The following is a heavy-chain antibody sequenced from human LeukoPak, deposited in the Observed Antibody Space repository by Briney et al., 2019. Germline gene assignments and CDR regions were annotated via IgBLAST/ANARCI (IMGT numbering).Heavy chain of an antibody. V-gene: IGHV1-18*01. J-gene: IGHJ5*02. CDR1: GYTFTSYG. Sequence: ASVKVSCKASGYTFTSYGISWVRQAPGQGLEWMGWISAYNGNTNYAQKLQGRVTMTTDTSTSTAYMELRSLRSDDTAVYYCARDFFYLDYYDSSGYSLEIQPVDPWGQGTLVTVSS. CDR2: ISAYNGNT. D-gene: IGHD3-22*01. CDR3: ARDFFYLDYYDSSGYSLEIQPVDP.